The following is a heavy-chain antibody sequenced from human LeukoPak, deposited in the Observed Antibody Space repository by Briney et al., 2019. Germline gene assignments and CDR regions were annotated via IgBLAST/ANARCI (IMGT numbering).Heavy chain of an antibody. CDR2: IYYSGST. D-gene: IGHD6-6*01. CDR3: ASSPGLYSSSPIRTLVGRSRIEYFQH. V-gene: IGHV4-59*01. J-gene: IGHJ1*01. Sequence: SETLSLTCTVSGGSISSYYWSWIRQPPGKGLEWIGYIYYSGSTNYNPSLKSRVTISVDTSKNQFSLTLSSVTAADTAVYYCASSPGLYSSSPIRTLVGRSRIEYFQHWGQGTLVTVSS. CDR1: GGSISSYY.